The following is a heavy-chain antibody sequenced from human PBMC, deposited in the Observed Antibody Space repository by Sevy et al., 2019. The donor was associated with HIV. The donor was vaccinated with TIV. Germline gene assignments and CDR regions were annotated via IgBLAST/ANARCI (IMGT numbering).Heavy chain of an antibody. V-gene: IGHV5-51*01. Sequence: GESLKISCKGSGYSFTSYWIGWVRQMPGKGLEWMGIIYPGDSDTRYSPSFQGQVTISADKSISTAYLQWSNLKASDTAMYYCAASLGIAAAGTLSLDVWGQGTTVTVSS. CDR3: AASLGIAAAGTLSLDV. CDR1: GYSFTSYW. J-gene: IGHJ6*02. CDR2: IYPGDSDT. D-gene: IGHD6-13*01.